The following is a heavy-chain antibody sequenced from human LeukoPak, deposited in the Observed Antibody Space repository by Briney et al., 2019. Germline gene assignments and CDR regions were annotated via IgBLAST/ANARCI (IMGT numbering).Heavy chain of an antibody. CDR2: IIPIFGTA. CDR3: AGVRYCSSTSCTGGNWFDP. CDR1: GGTFSSYA. J-gene: IGHJ5*02. D-gene: IGHD2-2*01. V-gene: IGHV1-69*06. Sequence: SVKVSCKASGGTFSSYAISWVRQAPGQGLEWMGGIIPIFGTANYAQKFQGRVTITADKSTSTAYMELSSLRSEDTAVYYCAGVRYCSSTSCTGGNWFDPWGQGTLVTVSS.